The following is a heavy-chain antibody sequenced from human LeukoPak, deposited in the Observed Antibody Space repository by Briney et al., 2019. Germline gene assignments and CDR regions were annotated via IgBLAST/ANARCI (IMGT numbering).Heavy chain of an antibody. CDR1: GGTFSSYA. Sequence: GASVKVSCKASGGTFSSYAISWVRQAPGQGLEWMGGIIPIFGTANYAQKFRGRVTITADESTSTAYMELSSLRSEDTAVYYCAKRDGYNYAYWGQGTLVTVSS. CDR2: IIPIFGTA. V-gene: IGHV1-69*13. D-gene: IGHD5-12*01. J-gene: IGHJ4*02. CDR3: AKRDGYNYAY.